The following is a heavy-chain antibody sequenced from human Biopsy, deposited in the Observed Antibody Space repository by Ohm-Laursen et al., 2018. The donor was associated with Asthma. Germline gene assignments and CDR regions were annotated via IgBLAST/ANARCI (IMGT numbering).Heavy chain of an antibody. CDR3: ARGPEWSGLDI. Sequence: SETLSLTCGMYGLSSSAYYWTWIRPTPGKGLEWIGESDHRGNTNTNATLKSRVTISKAKSANEFSLKMKSVTAADTAIYYCARGPEWSGLDIWGQGTTVTVSS. D-gene: IGHD3-3*01. V-gene: IGHV4-34*01. CDR2: SDHRGNT. CDR1: GLSSSAYY. J-gene: IGHJ6*02.